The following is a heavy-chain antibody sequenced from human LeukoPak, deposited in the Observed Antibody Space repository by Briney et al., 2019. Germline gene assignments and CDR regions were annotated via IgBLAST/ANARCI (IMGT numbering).Heavy chain of an antibody. D-gene: IGHD6-19*01. CDR3: AREGVYSSGWYGPDYYYYGMDV. CDR1: GYTFTSYD. V-gene: IGHV1-8*01. J-gene: IGHJ6*02. CDR2: MNPNSGNT. Sequence: ASVTVSCTASGYTFTSYDINWVRQATGQGLEWMGWMNPNSGNTGYARKFQGRVTMTRDTSISTAYMELSRLRSDDTAVYYCAREGVYSSGWYGPDYYYYGMDVWGQGTTVTVSS.